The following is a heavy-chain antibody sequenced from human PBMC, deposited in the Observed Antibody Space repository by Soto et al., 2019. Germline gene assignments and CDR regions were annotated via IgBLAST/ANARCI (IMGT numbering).Heavy chain of an antibody. D-gene: IGHD3-22*01. CDR2: ISGSGGST. CDR1: GFTFSSYA. CDR3: AKDRVVVVNNYAFDI. V-gene: IGHV3-23*01. Sequence: GGSLRLSCAASGFTFSSYAMSWVRQAPGKGLEWVSAISGSGGSTYYADSVKGRFTISRDNSKNTLYLQMNSLRAEDTGVYYCAKDRVVVVNNYAFDIWGQGTMVTVSS. J-gene: IGHJ3*02.